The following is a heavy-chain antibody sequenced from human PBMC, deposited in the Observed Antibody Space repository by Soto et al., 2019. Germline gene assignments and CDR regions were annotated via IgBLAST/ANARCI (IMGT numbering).Heavy chain of an antibody. J-gene: IGHJ4*02. CDR2: IYPGDSDT. CDR1: GYSCTSYW. CDR3: ARHVCSGGSCPXAY. Sequence: GESLRISGKGSGYSCTSYWIGWVRQMPGKGLEWMGIIYPGDSDTRYSPSFQGQVTISADKSISTAYLQWSSLKASDTAMYYFARHVCSGGSCPXAYWGQGTLVTVSS. D-gene: IGHD2-15*01. V-gene: IGHV5-51*01.